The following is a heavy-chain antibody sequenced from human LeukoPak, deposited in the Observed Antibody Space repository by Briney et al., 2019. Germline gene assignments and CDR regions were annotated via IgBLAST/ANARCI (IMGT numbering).Heavy chain of an antibody. Sequence: GASVKVSCKTSGYTFTDYDVHGVRQAPGQGLEWMGWINPNSASTNYAQRLQGRVTFTRDTSLSIAYMELSSLTFEDAAVYFCARGDFGETNTAFDVWGQGTLVAVSS. CDR1: GYTFTDYD. CDR2: INPNSAST. D-gene: IGHD4-17*01. V-gene: IGHV1-8*03. J-gene: IGHJ3*01. CDR3: ARGDFGETNTAFDV.